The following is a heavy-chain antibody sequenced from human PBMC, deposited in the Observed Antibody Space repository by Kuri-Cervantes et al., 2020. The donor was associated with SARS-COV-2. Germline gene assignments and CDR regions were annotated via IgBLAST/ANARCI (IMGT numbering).Heavy chain of an antibody. J-gene: IGHJ4*02. CDR1: GYSISSGYY. Sequence: SQTLSLTCAVSGYSISSGYYWGWIRQPPGKGLEWIGSIYHSGITYYNPSLKSRVTISVDTSKNQFSLKLSSVTAADTAVYYCARLGEYYYDSRLDYWGQGTLVTVSS. CDR2: IYHSGIT. D-gene: IGHD3-22*01. V-gene: IGHV4-38-2*01. CDR3: ARLGEYYYDSRLDY.